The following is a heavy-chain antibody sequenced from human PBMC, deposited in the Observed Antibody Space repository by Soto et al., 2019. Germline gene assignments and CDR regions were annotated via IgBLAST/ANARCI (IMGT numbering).Heavy chain of an antibody. V-gene: IGHV4-4*02. CDR3: ASRQLLAQRGNWFDP. Sequence: QVQLQESGPGLVKPSGTLSLTCAVSGGSISSSNWWSWVRQPPGKGLEWIGEIYHSGSTNYNPSLKSRVTISVDKSKNQFSLKLSSVTAADTAVYYCASRQLLAQRGNWFDPWCQGTLVTVSS. CDR1: GGSISSSNW. D-gene: IGHD6-19*01. J-gene: IGHJ5*02. CDR2: IYHSGST.